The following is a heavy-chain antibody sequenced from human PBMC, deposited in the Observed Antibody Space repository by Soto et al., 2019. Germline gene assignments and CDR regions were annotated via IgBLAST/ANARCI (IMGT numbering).Heavy chain of an antibody. CDR3: ARGVGFGGNLDY. J-gene: IGHJ4*02. Sequence: QVQLVESGGGVVQPGRSLRLSCAASGFTFSSYAMHWVRQAPGKGLEWVAVISYDGSNKYYADSVKGRFAISRDNSKNTLYLQMNSLRAEDTAVYYCARGVGFGGNLDYWGQGTLVPVSS. CDR2: ISYDGSNK. V-gene: IGHV3-30*09. CDR1: GFTFSSYA. D-gene: IGHD3-10*01.